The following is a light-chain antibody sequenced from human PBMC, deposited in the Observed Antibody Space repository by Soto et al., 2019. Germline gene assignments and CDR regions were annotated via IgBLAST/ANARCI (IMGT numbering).Light chain of an antibody. Sequence: QLVLTQPPSVSGAPGQRVTFSCTGNSSNIGAGYDVHWYHQLPGAAPKLIIYGNNNRPSGVPDRFSGSKSGTSASLAITGLQAEDEADYFCQSYDISLSAVVFGGGTQLTVL. J-gene: IGLJ7*01. CDR3: QSYDISLSAVV. CDR2: GNN. V-gene: IGLV1-40*01. CDR1: SSNIGAGYD.